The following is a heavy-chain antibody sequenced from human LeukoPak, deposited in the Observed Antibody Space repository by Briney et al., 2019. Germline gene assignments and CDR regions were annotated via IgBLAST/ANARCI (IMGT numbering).Heavy chain of an antibody. D-gene: IGHD4-17*01. J-gene: IGHJ4*02. Sequence: ASVKVSCKASGYTFTGYYVHWVRQAPGQGLEWMGWINPNSGGTNYAQKFQGRVTMTRDTSISTAYMELGRLRSDDTAVYYCARDLDYDLLFDYWGQGILVTVSS. CDR1: GYTFTGYY. CDR2: INPNSGGT. CDR3: ARDLDYDLLFDY. V-gene: IGHV1-2*02.